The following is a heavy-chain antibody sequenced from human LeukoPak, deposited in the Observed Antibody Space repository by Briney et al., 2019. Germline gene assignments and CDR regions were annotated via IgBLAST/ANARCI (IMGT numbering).Heavy chain of an antibody. V-gene: IGHV3-23*01. CDR1: GVTFSSYA. Sequence: GGSLRLSCAASGVTFSSYAMTWVRQAPGKGLEWVSTLNNGGDATYYADSVKGRFTISRDNSKNTLYLQMNSLRAEDTAVYYCAKVGDYGGNGYDDIWGQGTMVTVSS. D-gene: IGHD4-23*01. CDR2: LNNGGDAT. CDR3: AKVGDYGGNGYDDI. J-gene: IGHJ3*02.